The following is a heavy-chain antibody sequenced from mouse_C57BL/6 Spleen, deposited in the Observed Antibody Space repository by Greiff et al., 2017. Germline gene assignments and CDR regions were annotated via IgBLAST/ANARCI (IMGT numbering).Heavy chain of an antibody. CDR2: ISSGGSYT. CDR1: GFTFSSYG. V-gene: IGHV5-6*01. Sequence: EVQLVESGGDLVKPGGSLKLSCAASGFTFSSYGMSWVRQTPDKRLEWVATISSGGSYTYYPDSVKGRFTISRDNAKNTLYLQMSSLKSEDTAMYYCARHRLEGYWGQGTTLTVSS. J-gene: IGHJ2*01. CDR3: ARHRLEGY.